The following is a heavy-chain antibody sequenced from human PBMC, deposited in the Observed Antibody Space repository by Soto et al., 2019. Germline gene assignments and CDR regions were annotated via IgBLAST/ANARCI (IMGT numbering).Heavy chain of an antibody. Sequence: GAGPTLANNTPALTLTSTFSGFSLSTSGGGVGWIRQPPGKAMEWLALIYWDDDKLYSPSLKSRLSITKDTSKNQVVVTMTNMDPVDTATYYCAHTRRLTYYDSSGPIDYWGQGTLVTVSS. CDR3: AHTRRLTYYDSSGPIDY. J-gene: IGHJ4*02. V-gene: IGHV2-5*02. CDR1: GFSLSTSGGG. D-gene: IGHD3-22*01. CDR2: IYWDDDK.